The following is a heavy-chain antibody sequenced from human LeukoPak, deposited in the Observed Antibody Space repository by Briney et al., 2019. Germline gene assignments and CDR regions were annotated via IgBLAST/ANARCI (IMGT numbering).Heavy chain of an antibody. CDR3: ARDGGYSYGYLDY. CDR1: GFTFDDYG. CDR2: INWNGGST. D-gene: IGHD5-18*01. J-gene: IGHJ4*02. V-gene: IGHV3-20*04. Sequence: PGGSLRLSCAASGFTFDDYGMSWVRQAPGKGLERVSGINWNGGSTGYADSVKGRFTISRDNAKNPLYLQMNSLRAEDTALYYCARDGGYSYGYLDYWGQGTLVTVSS.